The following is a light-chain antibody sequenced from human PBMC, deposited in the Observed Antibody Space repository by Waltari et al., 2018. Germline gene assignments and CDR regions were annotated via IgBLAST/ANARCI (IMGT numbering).Light chain of an antibody. V-gene: IGLV1-40*01. CDR1: GSNIGAGYD. J-gene: IGLJ3*02. CDR3: QSYDTSLTVV. CDR2: GST. Sequence: QSVLTQPPSVSGAPGQTVTISCTGSGSNIGAGYDVHWYQQVPRAAPHLLIYGSTSRPLGVPHRFFGATSRTSASLAITGLQAEEEAVYYCQSYDTSLTVVFGGGTKLTVL.